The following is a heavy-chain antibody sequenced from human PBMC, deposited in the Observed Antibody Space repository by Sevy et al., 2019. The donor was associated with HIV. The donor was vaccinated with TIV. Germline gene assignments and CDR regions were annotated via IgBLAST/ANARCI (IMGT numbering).Heavy chain of an antibody. CDR2: ISWNSGSI. J-gene: IGHJ4*02. CDR3: ARHPEFGAPH. Sequence: GGSLRLSCAASGFTFDDYAMHWVRQAPGKGLEWVSGISWNSGSIGYADSVKGRFTISRDNAKNSLYLQMNSLRAEDTALYYCARHPEFGAPHWGQGTLVTVSS. V-gene: IGHV3-9*01. CDR1: GFTFDDYA. D-gene: IGHD3-16*01.